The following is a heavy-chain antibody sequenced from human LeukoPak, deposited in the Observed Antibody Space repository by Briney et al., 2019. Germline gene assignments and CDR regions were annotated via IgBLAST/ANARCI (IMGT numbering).Heavy chain of an antibody. J-gene: IGHJ4*02. CDR3: ARGRYSGSYLLDY. D-gene: IGHD1-26*01. Sequence: GGSLRLSCAASGFTFSSYSMNWVRQAPGKGLEWVSSISSSSSYIYYAGSVKGRFTISRDNAKDSLYLQMNSLRAGDTALYYCARGRYSGSYLLDYWGQGTLVTVSS. CDR2: ISSSSSYI. V-gene: IGHV3-21*01. CDR1: GFTFSSYS.